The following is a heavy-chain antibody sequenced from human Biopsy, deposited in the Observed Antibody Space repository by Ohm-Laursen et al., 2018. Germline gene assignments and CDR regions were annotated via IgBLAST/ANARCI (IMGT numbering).Heavy chain of an antibody. Sequence: SDTLSLTCTVSGDSISTSTTYYWAWLRQPPGKGLEWIGSIYNSETTFYNPSLKSRVAISVDTSTNQFSPKVSSVTAADTALYYCARHPTGFWFDPWGHGTLVTVSS. CDR3: ARHPTGFWFDP. J-gene: IGHJ5*02. CDR1: GDSISTSTTYY. V-gene: IGHV4-39*01. CDR2: IYNSETT.